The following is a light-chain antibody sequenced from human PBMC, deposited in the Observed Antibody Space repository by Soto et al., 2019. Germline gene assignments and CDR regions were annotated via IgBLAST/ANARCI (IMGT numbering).Light chain of an antibody. CDR2: VVS. CDR1: SSDIGSYNR. CDR3: SSYTTSSTLG. J-gene: IGLJ2*01. V-gene: IGLV2-18*02. Sequence: QSVLTQPPSVSGSPGQSVTISCTGTSSDIGSYNRVSWYQQRPGTAPKLMVYVVSIRPSGVPDRFSGSKSGNTASLTISGLQAEDGADYYCSSYTTSSTLGFGGGTKLTVL.